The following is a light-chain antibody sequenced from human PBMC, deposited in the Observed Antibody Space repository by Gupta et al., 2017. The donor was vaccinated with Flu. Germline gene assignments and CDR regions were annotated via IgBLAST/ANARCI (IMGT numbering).Light chain of an antibody. CDR2: GTS. CDR3: EHEHYWPRT. CDR1: QSVNNK. Sequence: EILRTNSPSTLSLSLGERPALSCRVSQSVNNKFAWNQHKPGQAPRLLIHGTSTRAAVIPARFSGRGSVTEFTLTVSSLQSANFAVYYCEHEHYWPRTFGQGTKVEIK. J-gene: IGKJ1*01. V-gene: IGKV3-15*01.